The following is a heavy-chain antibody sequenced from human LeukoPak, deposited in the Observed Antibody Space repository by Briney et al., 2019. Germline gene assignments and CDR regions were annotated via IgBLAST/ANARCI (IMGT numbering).Heavy chain of an antibody. D-gene: IGHD6-25*01. CDR2: ISAYNGNT. CDR1: GYTFTSYG. Sequence: ASVKVSCKASGYTFTSYGISWVRQAPGQGLEWMGWISAYNGNTNYAQKLQGRVTITRNTSISTAYMELSSLRSEDTAVYYCAILGIAAGWGQGTLVTVSS. V-gene: IGHV1-18*01. J-gene: IGHJ4*02. CDR3: AILGIAAG.